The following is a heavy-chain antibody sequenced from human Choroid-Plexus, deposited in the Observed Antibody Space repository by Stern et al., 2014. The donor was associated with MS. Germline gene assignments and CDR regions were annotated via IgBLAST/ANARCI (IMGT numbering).Heavy chain of an antibody. V-gene: IGHV3-30*18. CDR3: AKDRQYLTYFFDH. CDR1: GFTLGSCA. D-gene: IGHD2/OR15-2a*01. CDR2: VSYAGSNE. J-gene: IGHJ5*02. Sequence: VHLVESVGGVVQPGRPLRLSCVASGFTLGSCAMHWVRQAPGQGREWVAGVSYAGSNEYYADSVKGRFTISRDNSQNTLYMQMSSLRPEDTAVYYCAKDRQYLTYFFDHWGQGSLVTVSS.